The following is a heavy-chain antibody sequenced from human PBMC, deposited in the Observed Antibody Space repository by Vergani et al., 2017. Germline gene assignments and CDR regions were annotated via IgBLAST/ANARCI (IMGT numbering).Heavy chain of an antibody. CDR3: VRYPYYSTFDS. J-gene: IGHJ4*02. CDR2: IGVSDNSI. D-gene: IGHD1-26*01. V-gene: IGHV3-48*01. Sequence: DVRLVESGGGVVQPGGSLRLSCAASGFTFSAYSMNWVRQTPGKGLEWISYIGVSDNSIYYADSVMGRFAISRDNARNLLFLQMNSLRADDSALYFCVRYPYYSTFDSWGQGTLVTVS. CDR1: GFTFSAYS.